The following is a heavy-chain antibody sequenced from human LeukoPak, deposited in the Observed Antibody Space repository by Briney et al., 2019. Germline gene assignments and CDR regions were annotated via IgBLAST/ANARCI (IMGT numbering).Heavy chain of an antibody. V-gene: IGHV3-21*01. CDR2: ISSSSSYI. CDR1: GFTFSSYA. J-gene: IGHJ1*01. Sequence: GGSLRLSCAASGFTFSSYAMNWARQAPGKGLEWVSSISSSSSYIYYADSVKGRFTISRDNAKNSLYLQMNSLRAEDTAVYYCARDHGSGWYVPEYFQHWGQGTLVTVSS. CDR3: ARDHGSGWYVPEYFQH. D-gene: IGHD6-19*01.